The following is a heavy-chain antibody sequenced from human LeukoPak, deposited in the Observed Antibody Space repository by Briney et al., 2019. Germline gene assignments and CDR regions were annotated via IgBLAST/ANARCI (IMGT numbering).Heavy chain of an antibody. CDR2: IYHSGST. Sequence: SETLSLTCTVPGHSISSGYYWGWVRQPPGKGLEWIGSIYHSGSTYYNPSLESRVTISVDTSKNQFSLKLASVTAADTAIYYCAKGAGGFSYYNWFDPWGQGTLVTVSS. V-gene: IGHV4-38-2*02. CDR3: AKGAGGFSYYNWFDP. D-gene: IGHD5-18*01. J-gene: IGHJ5*02. CDR1: GHSISSGYY.